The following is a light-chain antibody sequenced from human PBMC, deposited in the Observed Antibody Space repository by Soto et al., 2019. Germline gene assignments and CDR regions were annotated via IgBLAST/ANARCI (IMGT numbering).Light chain of an antibody. CDR2: ETS. CDR1: QSVRDSH. Sequence: EMVLTQSPGTLSLSPGERATLSCRASQSVRDSHLAWYQQNPGQAPRLLIYETSSRATGIPDRFRGSGSGTEFALTITRVEPEDVAMYFCQQYGSSPGTFGQGTKVEI. J-gene: IGKJ1*01. V-gene: IGKV3-20*01. CDR3: QQYGSSPGT.